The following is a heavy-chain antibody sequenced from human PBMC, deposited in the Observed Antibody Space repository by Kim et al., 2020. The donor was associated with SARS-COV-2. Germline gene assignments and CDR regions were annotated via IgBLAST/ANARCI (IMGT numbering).Heavy chain of an antibody. CDR1: GFPFSSYN. CDR2: IDKSGVTI. V-gene: IGHV3-48*03. CDR3: ARAGDILYYYGMDV. Sequence: GGSLRLSCTASGFPFSSYNMNWVRQAPGKGLERISFIDKSGVTIYYADSVRGRFTISRDNAKNSLSLQMSSLRADDSAVYYCARAGDILYYYGMDV. D-gene: IGHD2-15*01. J-gene: IGHJ6*01.